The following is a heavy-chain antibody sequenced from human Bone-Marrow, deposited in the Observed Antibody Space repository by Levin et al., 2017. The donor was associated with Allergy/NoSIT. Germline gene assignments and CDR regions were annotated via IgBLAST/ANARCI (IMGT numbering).Heavy chain of an antibody. CDR1: GYTFTDYY. CDR3: ARGRYFDPTNWFDP. D-gene: IGHD3-9*01. V-gene: IGHV1-2*02. J-gene: IGHJ5*02. Sequence: GASVKVSCKASGYTFTDYYIHYLRQAPGQGLEWMGWMNPNTGGTRYAEKFQGRVTMTRDTSITTGYMELSSLISDDTAVYYCARGRYFDPTNWFDPWGQGTLVTVSS. CDR2: MNPNTGGT.